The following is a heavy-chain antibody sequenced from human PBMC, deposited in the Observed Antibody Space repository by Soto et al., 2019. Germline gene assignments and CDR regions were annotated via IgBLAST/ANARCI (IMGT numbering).Heavy chain of an antibody. Sequence: QITLKESGPTLVKPTQTLTPTCTLSGFSLSTSGVGVGWIRQPPGKALEWLALIYWDDDKRYSTSLKRRLTITKDTSKTQVVLTITNMDPVDTATYYCAGAKGAFDIWGKGTMVTVSS. D-gene: IGHD1-26*01. CDR3: AGAKGAFDI. CDR2: IYWDDDK. J-gene: IGHJ3*02. V-gene: IGHV2-5*02. CDR1: GFSLSTSGVG.